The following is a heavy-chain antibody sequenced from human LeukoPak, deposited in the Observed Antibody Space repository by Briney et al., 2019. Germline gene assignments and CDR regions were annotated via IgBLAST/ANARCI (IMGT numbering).Heavy chain of an antibody. CDR2: IYSGGST. D-gene: IGHD6-6*01. CDR3: ARSSYYYMDV. Sequence: GGSLRLSCAASGFTVSSNYMSWVRQAPGKGLEWVSVIYSGGSTYYAGSVKGRFTISRDNSKNTLYLQMNSLRAEDTAVYYCARSSYYYMDVWGKGTTVTVSS. V-gene: IGHV3-66*02. CDR1: GFTVSSNY. J-gene: IGHJ6*03.